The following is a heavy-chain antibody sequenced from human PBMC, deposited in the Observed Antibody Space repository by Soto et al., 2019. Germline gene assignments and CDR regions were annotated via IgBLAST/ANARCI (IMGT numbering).Heavy chain of an antibody. Sequence: EVQLVESGGGLVQPGGSLRVSCTASGFTLRTYSLNCVRQAPGKGLEWISYISSSSNTIYYADSVKGRFTISRDNAKNSRSLQMNSLRDEDTAVYYWARVPSSGSYRSYYYYGMDVWGQGTTVTVS. CDR1: GFTLRTYS. J-gene: IGHJ6*02. CDR2: ISSSSNTI. V-gene: IGHV3-48*02. CDR3: ARVPSSGSYRSYYYYGMDV. D-gene: IGHD1-26*01.